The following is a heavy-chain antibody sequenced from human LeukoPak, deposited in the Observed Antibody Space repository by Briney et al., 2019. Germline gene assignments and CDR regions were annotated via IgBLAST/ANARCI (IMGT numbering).Heavy chain of an antibody. V-gene: IGHV3-23*01. CDR2: ISGSGRTT. Sequence: AGGSLRLSCAASEFIFNNFAMTWLRQAPGKGVECGSSISGSGRTTYYADSVKGRFTISRDNSKNTLFLQMSSLRADDTAIYYCAKGKKLYDSNDYYFFAPLEYWGQGALVTVS. D-gene: IGHD3-22*01. J-gene: IGHJ4*02. CDR3: AKGKKLYDSNDYYFFAPLEY. CDR1: EFIFNNFA.